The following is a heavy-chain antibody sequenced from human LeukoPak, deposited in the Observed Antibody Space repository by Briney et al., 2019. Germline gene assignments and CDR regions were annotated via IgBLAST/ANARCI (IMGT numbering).Heavy chain of an antibody. CDR2: ISYSGYNA. CDR3: ARDIELST. D-gene: IGHD3-16*02. CDR1: GFTFSISA. J-gene: IGHJ3*01. Sequence: PGGSLRLSCAASGFTFSISAMSWVRQAPGKGLDWVSFISYSGYNAYYADSVRGRFTISRDNSKDTLYLHMHSLRAEDTAIYYCARDIELSTWGLGTMVTVSS. V-gene: IGHV3-23*01.